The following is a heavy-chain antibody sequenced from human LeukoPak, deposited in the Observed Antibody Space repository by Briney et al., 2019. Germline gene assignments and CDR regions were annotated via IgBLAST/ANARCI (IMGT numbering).Heavy chain of an antibody. V-gene: IGHV3-48*04. Sequence: GGSLRLSCAASGLTFSRYSMNWVRQAPGKGLEWVSYISSSGSTIYYADSVKGRFTISRDNAKNSLYLQMNSLRVEDTAVYYCAKGNGDYDVDWGQGTLVTVSS. J-gene: IGHJ4*02. CDR1: GLTFSRYS. CDR3: AKGNGDYDVD. CDR2: ISSSGSTI. D-gene: IGHD4-17*01.